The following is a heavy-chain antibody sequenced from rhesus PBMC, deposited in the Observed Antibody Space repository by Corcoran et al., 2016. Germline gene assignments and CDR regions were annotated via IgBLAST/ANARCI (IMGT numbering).Heavy chain of an antibody. J-gene: IGHJ4*01. V-gene: IGHV4-122*02. Sequence: VQLQESGPGLVKPSETLSLPCAVSGYSIRSGSYCHWIRHPPGKGLEWIGYITFMGSTSYNPSLKSRVTISRDTSKTQFSLKLSSVTAADTAVYYCASHHSSGSYYYDWGQGVLVTVSS. CDR2: ITFMGST. CDR1: GYSIRSGSY. CDR3: ASHHSSGSYYYD. D-gene: IGHD3-16*01.